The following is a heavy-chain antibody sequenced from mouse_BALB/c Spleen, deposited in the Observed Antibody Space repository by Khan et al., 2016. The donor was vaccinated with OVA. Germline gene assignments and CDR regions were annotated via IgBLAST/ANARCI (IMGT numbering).Heavy chain of an antibody. J-gene: IGHJ3*01. CDR1: GYAFTNYW. V-gene: IGHV1-63*01. CDR3: TRRGLYGIFTY. D-gene: IGHD2-1*01. CDR2: IYPGGYFT. Sequence: QVQLKQSGGEVIRPGTSVKISCKASGYAFTNYWLGWVRQRPGHGPEWIGDIYPGGYFTNYNEQFKDKATLTADKSSSTAYMQLSSLTSEDSAVYYCTRRGLYGIFTYWGQGTLVTVSA.